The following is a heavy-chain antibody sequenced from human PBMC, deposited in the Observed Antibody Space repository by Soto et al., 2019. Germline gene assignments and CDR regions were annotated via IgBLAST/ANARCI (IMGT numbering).Heavy chain of an antibody. D-gene: IGHD2-8*01. CDR2: IRGSGGST. CDR1: GFTFSSYA. Sequence: GGSLRLSCVVSGFTFSSYAMSWVRQAPGKGLEWVSAIRGSGGSTYNADSVKGRFTISRDNSKNTLYLQMKSLSAEDTAVYYCAKSGLTVDSYYYYMDVWGKGTTVTVSS. V-gene: IGHV3-23*01. J-gene: IGHJ6*03. CDR3: AKSGLTVDSYYYYMDV.